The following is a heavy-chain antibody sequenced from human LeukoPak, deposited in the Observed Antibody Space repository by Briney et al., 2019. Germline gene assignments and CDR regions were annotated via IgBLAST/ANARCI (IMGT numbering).Heavy chain of an antibody. V-gene: IGHV4-34*01. CDR3: ARSVVPAAIGWFDP. J-gene: IGHJ5*02. CDR1: GGSFSGYY. Sequence: PSETLSLTCAVYGGSFSGYYWSWIRQPPGKGLEWIGEINHSGSTNYNPSLKSRVTISVDTSKNQFSLKLSSVTAADTAVYYCARSVVPAAIGWFDPWGQGTLVTVSS. CDR2: INHSGST. D-gene: IGHD2-2*01.